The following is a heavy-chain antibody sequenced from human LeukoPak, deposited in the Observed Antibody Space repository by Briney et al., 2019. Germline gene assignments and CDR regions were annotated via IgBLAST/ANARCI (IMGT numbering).Heavy chain of an antibody. D-gene: IGHD3/OR15-3a*01. Sequence: GGSLRLSCAASGFTFSSYNMNWVRQAPGKGLEWVSSISSSSDYIYYADSVKGRFTISRDNAKKSLYLQIHTLTAEDTAVYYCARTETDSSYYYMDVWGKGTTVTVSS. J-gene: IGHJ6*03. V-gene: IGHV3-21*01. CDR1: GFTFSSYN. CDR3: ARTETDSSYYYMDV. CDR2: ISSSSDYI.